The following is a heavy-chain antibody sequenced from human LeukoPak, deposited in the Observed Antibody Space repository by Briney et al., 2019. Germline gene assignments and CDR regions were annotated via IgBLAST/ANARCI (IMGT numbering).Heavy chain of an antibody. CDR1: GFSLNTRAMC. V-gene: IGHV2-70*11. CDR3: ARMFSSIEGTAMIDY. J-gene: IGHJ4*02. CDR2: IDWNDSK. Sequence: SGPALVKPTQTLTLTCTFSGFSLNTRAMCVNWTRQPPGKALEWLARIDWNDSKYYSTSLKTRLTISKDTSKSQVVLTMANVDPVDTGTYYCARMFSSIEGTAMIDYWGQGTLVTVSS. D-gene: IGHD1-26*01.